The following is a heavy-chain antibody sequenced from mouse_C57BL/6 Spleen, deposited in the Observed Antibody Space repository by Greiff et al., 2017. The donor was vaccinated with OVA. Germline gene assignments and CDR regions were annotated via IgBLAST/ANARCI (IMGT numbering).Heavy chain of an antibody. Sequence: EVQVVESGGGLVKPGGSLKLSCAASGFTFSSYAMSWVRQTPEKRLEWVATISDGGSYTYYPDNVKGRFTISRDNAKNNLYLQMSHLKSEDTAMYYCARDRDSNHWYFDVWGTGTTVTVSS. CDR3: ARDRDSNHWYFDV. CDR2: ISDGGSYT. J-gene: IGHJ1*03. D-gene: IGHD3-3*01. V-gene: IGHV5-4*01. CDR1: GFTFSSYA.